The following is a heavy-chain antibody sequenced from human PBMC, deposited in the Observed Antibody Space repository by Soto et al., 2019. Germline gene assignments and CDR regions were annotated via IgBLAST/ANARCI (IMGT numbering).Heavy chain of an antibody. CDR2: VTGSGSST. CDR3: TARGYCRGNYCPDSN. CDR1: GFIFSSYA. V-gene: IGHV3-23*01. J-gene: IGHJ4*02. D-gene: IGHD2-15*01. Sequence: GGSLRLSCAASGFIFSSYAMIWVRQAPGKGLEWVSSVTGSGSSTYYADSVKGRFTISRDNSKNTLYLQMNSLRAEDTAVYYCTARGYCRGNYCPDSNWGQGTLVTVSS.